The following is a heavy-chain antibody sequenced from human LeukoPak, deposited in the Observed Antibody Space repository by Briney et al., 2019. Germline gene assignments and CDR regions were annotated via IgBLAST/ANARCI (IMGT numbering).Heavy chain of an antibody. D-gene: IGHD4-23*01. Sequence: PGGSLRLSCAASGFTFSSDAMSWVRQAPGKGLEWVSSISTSGGSTYYADSVKGRFTISRDNSRNTLYLQMNSLRADDTAVYFCARGFYGGRFDYWGQGTLVTVSS. CDR3: ARGFYGGRFDY. CDR1: GFTFSSDA. V-gene: IGHV3-23*01. J-gene: IGHJ4*02. CDR2: ISTSGGST.